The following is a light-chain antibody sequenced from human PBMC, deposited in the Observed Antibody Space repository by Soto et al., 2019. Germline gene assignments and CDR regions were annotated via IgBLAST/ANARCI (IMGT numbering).Light chain of an antibody. CDR2: GAS. CDR3: QQYNNWPPIT. J-gene: IGKJ5*01. CDR1: QSVSSN. Sequence: IVMTQSPATLSVSPGERATLSCRASQSVSSNLAWYQQKPGQAPRLLIYGASTRATVIPARFSGSGSGTEFTLTISSLQSEDFAVYHCQQYNNWPPITFGQETRLEIK. V-gene: IGKV3-15*01.